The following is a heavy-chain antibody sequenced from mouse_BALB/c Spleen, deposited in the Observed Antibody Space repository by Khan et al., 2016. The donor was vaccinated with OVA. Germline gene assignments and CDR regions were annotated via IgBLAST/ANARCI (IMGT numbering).Heavy chain of an antibody. CDR1: GYTFTSYW. CDR3: ARRRENYSGRSRRYFDY. Sequence: VQLQQSGAELARPGSSVKLSCKASGYTFTSYWMQWVKQRPGQGLEWIGAIYPGDGDTRYTQKFKGKATLTADKSSSTAYMQLNSLASEDSAVYYCARRRENYSGRSRRYFDYWGQGTTLTVSS. D-gene: IGHD1-1*01. J-gene: IGHJ2*01. CDR2: IYPGDGDT. V-gene: IGHV1-87*01.